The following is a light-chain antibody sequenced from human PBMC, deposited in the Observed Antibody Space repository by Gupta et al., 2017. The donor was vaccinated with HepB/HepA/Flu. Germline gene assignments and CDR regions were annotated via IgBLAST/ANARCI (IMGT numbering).Light chain of an antibody. CDR2: GAS. J-gene: IGKJ1*01. Sequence: VTTHSPATLSVSTGERATLSCRASQSVSSNLAWYQQKPGQAPRLLIYGASTRATGIPARFSGSGSGTEFTLTISSLQSEDFAVYYCQQYNNWPPWTFGQGTKVEIK. CDR3: QQYNNWPPWT. V-gene: IGKV3-15*01. CDR1: QSVSSN.